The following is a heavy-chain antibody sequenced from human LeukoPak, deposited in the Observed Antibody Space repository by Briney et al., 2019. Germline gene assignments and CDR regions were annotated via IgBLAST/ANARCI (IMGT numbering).Heavy chain of an antibody. CDR2: IESKTDGGTT. D-gene: IGHD3-10*01. CDR3: TTYGSGRKFDY. Sequence: GGSLRLSCAASRFNFSDAWMSWLRQIPGKGLEWVGLIESKTDGGTTDYGAPVKGRFTVSRDDSTNTLYLQMNSLKAEDTAVYYCTTYGSGRKFDYWGQGILVTVSS. J-gene: IGHJ4*02. V-gene: IGHV3-15*04. CDR1: RFNFSDAW.